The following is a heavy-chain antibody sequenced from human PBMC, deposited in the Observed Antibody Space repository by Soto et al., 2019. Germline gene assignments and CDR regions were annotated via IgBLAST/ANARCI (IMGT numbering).Heavy chain of an antibody. Sequence: ASVKVSCKASGYTFTSYGISWVRQAPGQGLEWMGWISAYNGNTNYAQKLQGRVTMTTDTSTSTAYMELRSLRPEDTAVYYCARARQYYDSSGYQAYNYYYYGMDVWGQGTTVTVSS. CDR2: ISAYNGNT. V-gene: IGHV1-18*01. CDR1: GYTFTSYG. CDR3: ARARQYYDSSGYQAYNYYYYGMDV. J-gene: IGHJ6*02. D-gene: IGHD3-22*01.